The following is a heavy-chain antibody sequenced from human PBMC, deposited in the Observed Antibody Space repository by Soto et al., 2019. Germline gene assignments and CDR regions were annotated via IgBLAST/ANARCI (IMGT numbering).Heavy chain of an antibody. CDR2: MYYSGST. CDR3: AADTVTLYYYYYGMDV. D-gene: IGHD4-17*01. V-gene: IGHV4-39*01. Sequence: PSETLSLTCTVSGGSISRRSYYWGWIRQPPGKGLEWIGSMYYSGSTYYNPSLKSRVTISVDTSKNQFSLKLSSVTAADTAVYYCAADTVTLYYYYYGMDVWGQGTTVT. J-gene: IGHJ6*02. CDR1: GGSISRRSYY.